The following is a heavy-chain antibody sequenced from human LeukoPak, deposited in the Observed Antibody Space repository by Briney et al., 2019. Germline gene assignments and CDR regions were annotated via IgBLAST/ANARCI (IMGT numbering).Heavy chain of an antibody. CDR1: GGTISSDSYY. J-gene: IGHJ5*02. CDR3: AREIVVVPAAIWFDP. D-gene: IGHD2-2*01. Sequence: SETLSLTCTVSGGTISSDSYYWSWIRQPAGKGLEWIGRIYTSGSTNYNPSLKSRVTISLDTSKNQFSLMLSSVPAADTAVYYCAREIVVVPAAIWFDPWGQGTLVTVSS. CDR2: IYTSGST. V-gene: IGHV4-61*02.